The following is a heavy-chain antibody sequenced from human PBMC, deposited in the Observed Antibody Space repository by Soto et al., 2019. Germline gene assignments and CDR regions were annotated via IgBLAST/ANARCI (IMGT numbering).Heavy chain of an antibody. D-gene: IGHD6-6*01. J-gene: IGHJ3*02. V-gene: IGHV1-2*04. Sequence: VASAKFSFKDSGSTFIGYYIHWVRQVPAQGLTCMRWINPKSGGTNYAQKFQGWVSMTRDTVISTAYMELTSPRSDETAVYYCVRDTDSSLGADIFDMWGQGTMVSGS. CDR1: GSTFIGYY. CDR2: INPKSGGT. CDR3: VRDTDSSLGADIFDM.